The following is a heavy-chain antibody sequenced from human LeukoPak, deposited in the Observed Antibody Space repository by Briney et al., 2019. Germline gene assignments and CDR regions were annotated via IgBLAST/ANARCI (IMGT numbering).Heavy chain of an antibody. CDR1: GFTFSSYS. J-gene: IGHJ4*02. D-gene: IGHD3-9*01. V-gene: IGHV3-21*01. CDR3: ATAYDILTGYRFASDY. CDR2: ISSSSSYI. Sequence: GGSLRLSCAASGFTFSSYSMNWVRQAPGKGLEWVSSISSSSSYIYYADSVKGRFTISRDNAKNSLYLQMNSLRAEDTAVYYCATAYDILTGYRFASDYWGQGTLVTVSS.